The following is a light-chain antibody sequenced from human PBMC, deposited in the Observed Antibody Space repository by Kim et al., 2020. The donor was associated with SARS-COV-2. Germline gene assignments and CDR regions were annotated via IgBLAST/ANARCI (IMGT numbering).Light chain of an antibody. J-gene: IGKJ4*01. CDR2: EAS. Sequence: ASVGDRVTITCRASQRMGNMLAWYQQKPEKAPKFLIYEASSLESGVPSRFSGSGSGTEFTLTISSLQPDDLATYYCQQYTSYPLTFGGGTKVDIK. CDR1: QRMGNM. CDR3: QQYTSYPLT. V-gene: IGKV1-5*03.